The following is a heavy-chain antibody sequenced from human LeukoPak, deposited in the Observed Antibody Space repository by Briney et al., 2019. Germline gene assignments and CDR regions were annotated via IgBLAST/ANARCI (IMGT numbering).Heavy chain of an antibody. Sequence: PGGSLRLSCAASGFTFSSYWMHWVRHAPGKGLVWVSRINSDGSSTNYADSVKGRFTISRDNTKNTLYLQMNSLRAEDTAVYYCARGDDSSGYYSGYFDYWGQGTLVTVSS. CDR3: ARGDDSSGYYSGYFDY. J-gene: IGHJ4*02. CDR1: GFTFSSYW. CDR2: INSDGSST. D-gene: IGHD3-22*01. V-gene: IGHV3-74*01.